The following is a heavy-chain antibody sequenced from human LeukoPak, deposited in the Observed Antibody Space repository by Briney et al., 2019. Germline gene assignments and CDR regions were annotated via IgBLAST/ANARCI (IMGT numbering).Heavy chain of an antibody. V-gene: IGHV3-23*01. CDR2: ISGSGGST. CDR1: GFTFSSYA. J-gene: IGHJ4*02. Sequence: GGSLRLSCAASGFTFSSYAMSWFRQAPGKGLEWVSAISGSGGSTYYADSVKGRFTISRDNSKNTLYLQMNSLRAEDTAVYYCAKDPGIQPLLFDYWGQGTLVTVSS. D-gene: IGHD2-21*02. CDR3: AKDPGIQPLLFDY.